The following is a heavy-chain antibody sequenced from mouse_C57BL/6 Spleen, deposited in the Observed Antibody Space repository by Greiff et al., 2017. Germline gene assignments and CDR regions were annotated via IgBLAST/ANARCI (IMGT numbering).Heavy chain of an antibody. CDR3: AKVYYSNWDV. CDR2: ISRGSSTI. D-gene: IGHD2-5*01. J-gene: IGHJ1*03. V-gene: IGHV5-17*01. Sequence: EVQLVEPGGGLVKPGGSLKLSCAASGFTFSDYGMHWVRQAPEKGLEWVAYISRGSSTIYSADTVKGRFTISRDNAKNTLFLRRTSRGAEDTAMCYCAKVYYSNWDVWGTGTTVTVSS. CDR1: GFTFSDYG.